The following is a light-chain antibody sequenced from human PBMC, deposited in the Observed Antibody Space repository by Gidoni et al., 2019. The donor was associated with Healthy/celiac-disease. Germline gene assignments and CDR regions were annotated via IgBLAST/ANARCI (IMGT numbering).Light chain of an antibody. Sequence: STRSSGSIASNYVQWYQQRPGSSPTTVLYEDNQRPSGVPDRFSGSIDSSANSASLTISGLKTEDEADYYCQSYDSSNPWVFGGGTKLTVL. V-gene: IGLV6-57*01. J-gene: IGLJ3*02. CDR1: SGSIASNY. CDR2: EDN. CDR3: QSYDSSNPWV.